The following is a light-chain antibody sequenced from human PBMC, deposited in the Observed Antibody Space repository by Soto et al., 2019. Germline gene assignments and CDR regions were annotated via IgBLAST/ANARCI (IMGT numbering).Light chain of an antibody. V-gene: IGKV3-15*01. J-gene: IGKJ2*01. CDR2: GAF. Sequence: EIVMTQSPATLSVSPGERATLSCRANQSVRSNLAWYQQKPGQAPRLLIFGAFTRATGIPARFSGSGSGTQFTLTISSLQSEDFAVYSCQQYGNSPPTFGQGTKLEIK. CDR1: QSVRSN. CDR3: QQYGNSPPT.